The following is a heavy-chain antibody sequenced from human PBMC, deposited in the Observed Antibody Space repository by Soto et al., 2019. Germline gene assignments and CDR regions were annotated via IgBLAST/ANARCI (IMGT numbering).Heavy chain of an antibody. CDR2: ISWDSGSI. Sequence: EVQLVESGGGLVQPGRSLRLSCAASGFTFDDYAMHWVRQAPGKGLEWVSGISWDSGSIGYADSVKGRFTISRDNAKNSLYLQLNSLRAEDTALYYFAKDPRGIAVAGIFGWFDPWGQGTLVTVSS. CDR1: GFTFDDYA. D-gene: IGHD6-19*01. CDR3: AKDPRGIAVAGIFGWFDP. V-gene: IGHV3-9*01. J-gene: IGHJ5*02.